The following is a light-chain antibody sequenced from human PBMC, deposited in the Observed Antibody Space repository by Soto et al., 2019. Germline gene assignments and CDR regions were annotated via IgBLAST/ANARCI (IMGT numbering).Light chain of an antibody. J-gene: IGKJ5*01. CDR1: QGISSY. CDR3: QQLLT. V-gene: IGKV1-9*01. Sequence: DIQLTQSPSFLSASVGDRVTITCRASQGISSYLAWYQQKPGKAPKLLIYAASTLQSGVPSRSNGSESGTEFTLTISSLQPEHFATYYCQQLLTFGQGTRLEIK. CDR2: AAS.